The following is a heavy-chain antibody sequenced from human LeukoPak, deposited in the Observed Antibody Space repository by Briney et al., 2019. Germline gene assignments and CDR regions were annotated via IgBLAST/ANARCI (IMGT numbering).Heavy chain of an antibody. CDR3: ARVQTGTTSSSYYFDY. J-gene: IGHJ4*02. V-gene: IGHV3-21*01. Sequence: PGGSLRLSCAASGFTFSSYSMNWVRQAPGKGLEWVSSISSSSSYIYYADSVKGRFTISRDNSKNTLYLQMGSLRAEDMAVYYCARVQTGTTSSSYYFDYWGQGTLVTVSS. D-gene: IGHD1-7*01. CDR2: ISSSSSYI. CDR1: GFTFSSYS.